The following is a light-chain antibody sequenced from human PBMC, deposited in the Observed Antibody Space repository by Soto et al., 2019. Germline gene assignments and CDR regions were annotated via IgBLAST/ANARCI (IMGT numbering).Light chain of an antibody. V-gene: IGLV2-23*02. CDR3: CSYADTTSLFV. J-gene: IGLJ1*01. CDR1: NSDFGSFDL. Sequence: QSVLTQPASVSGLPGRSITISCTGSNSDFGSFDLVSWFQQYPGKAPKLILYEVSKRPLGVSNRFSGSKSGYTASLTISGLQAEDEGDYYCCSYADTTSLFVFGTGTKVTVL. CDR2: EVS.